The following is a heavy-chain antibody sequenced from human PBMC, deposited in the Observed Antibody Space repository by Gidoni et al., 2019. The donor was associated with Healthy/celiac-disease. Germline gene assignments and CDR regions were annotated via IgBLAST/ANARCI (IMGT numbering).Heavy chain of an antibody. CDR3: ASLVYEDYADY. CDR2: ISSSGSTI. CDR1: GFTFSDYY. D-gene: IGHD4-17*01. V-gene: IGHV3-11*01. Sequence: SLRLSCAASGFTFSDYYMSWIRQAPGKGLEWVSYISSSGSTIYYADSVKGRFTISRDNAKNSLYLQMNSLRAEDTAVYYCASLVYEDYADYWGQGTLVTVSS. J-gene: IGHJ4*02.